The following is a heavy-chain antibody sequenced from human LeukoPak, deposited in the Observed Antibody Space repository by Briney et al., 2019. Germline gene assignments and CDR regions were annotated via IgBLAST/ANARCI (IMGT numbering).Heavy chain of an antibody. V-gene: IGHV3-30*18. CDR3: AKDISQQWLVIWYYYGMDV. CDR2: ISYDGSNK. D-gene: IGHD6-19*01. Sequence: GGSLRLSCAASGFTFSSYGMHWVRQAPGKGLEWVAVISYDGSNKYYADSVKGRFTISRDNSKNTLYLQMNSLRAEDTAVYYCAKDISQQWLVIWYYYGMDVWGQGTTVTVSS. CDR1: GFTFSSYG. J-gene: IGHJ6*02.